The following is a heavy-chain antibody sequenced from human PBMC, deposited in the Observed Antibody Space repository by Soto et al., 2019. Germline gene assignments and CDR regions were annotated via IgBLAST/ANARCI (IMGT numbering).Heavy chain of an antibody. D-gene: IGHD3-16*01. Sequence: SVTMSVTCTVSGGSIISNSDYWDWKSQPPGKGLEWIGSMYYSGATYHNPSLQSRVTISVDTSKNQFSLHLGSVTAADTAVYYCARHAAYDSVWGKSDGSDYWGQGTLVTVSS. CDR3: ARHAAYDSVWGKSDGSDY. CDR1: GGSIISNSDY. J-gene: IGHJ4*02. CDR2: MYYSGAT. V-gene: IGHV4-39*01.